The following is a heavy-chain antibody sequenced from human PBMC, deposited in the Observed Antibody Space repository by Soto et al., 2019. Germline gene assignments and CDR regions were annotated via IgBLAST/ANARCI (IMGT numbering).Heavy chain of an antibody. CDR3: ARPGYMSGWYGDI. D-gene: IGHD6-19*01. V-gene: IGHV1-69*14. Sequence: QVQLVQSGAEVKMPGSSVKVSCKASGGAFSSYAISWVRQAPGQGLEWMGGIIPIFGSPNYAQTFQGRVTISADKSTSTAYMELRSLRSEDTAMYYCARPGYMSGWYGDIWGQGTMVTVSS. CDR1: GGAFSSYA. CDR2: IIPIFGSP. J-gene: IGHJ3*02.